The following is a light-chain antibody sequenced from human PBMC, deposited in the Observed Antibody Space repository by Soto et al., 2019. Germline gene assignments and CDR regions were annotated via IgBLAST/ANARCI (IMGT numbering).Light chain of an antibody. V-gene: IGLV1-40*02. CDR1: SSNIGAGYD. CDR2: ANN. CDR3: QSYDSSLSGYV. Sequence: QSSITNPPSVSGAPGQRVTISCTGSSSNIGAGYDVHWYQQLPGTAPKLLIYANNIRPSGVPGRFSGSKSGTSASLAITGLQAEDEADYYCQSYDSSLSGYVFGTGTKVTVL. J-gene: IGLJ1*01.